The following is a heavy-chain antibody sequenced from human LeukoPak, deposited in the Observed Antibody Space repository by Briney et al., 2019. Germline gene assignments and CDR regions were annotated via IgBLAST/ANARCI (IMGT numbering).Heavy chain of an antibody. V-gene: IGHV4-61*01. CDR1: GGSFSSGSYY. J-gene: IGHJ5*02. D-gene: IGHD3-3*01. CDR2: IYYSGST. Sequence: KSSETLSLTCTVSGGSFSSGSYYWSWIRQPPGKGLEWIGYIYYSGSTNYNPSLKSRVTISVDTSKNQFSLKLSSVTAADTAVYYCARFLRFLEWLPLNWFDPWGQGTLVTVSS. CDR3: ARFLRFLEWLPLNWFDP.